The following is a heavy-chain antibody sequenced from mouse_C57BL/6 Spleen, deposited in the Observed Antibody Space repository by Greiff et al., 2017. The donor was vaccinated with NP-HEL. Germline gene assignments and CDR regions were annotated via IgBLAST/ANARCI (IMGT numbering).Heavy chain of an antibody. Sequence: QVQLKQPGTELVKPGASVKLSCKASGYTFTSYWMHWVKQRPGQGLEWIGNINPSNGGTNYNEKFKSKATLTVDKSSSTAYMELRSLTSEDSAVYFCARAVDSSGYVGYWGQGTTLTVSS. V-gene: IGHV1-53*01. J-gene: IGHJ2*01. CDR2: INPSNGGT. D-gene: IGHD3-2*02. CDR1: GYTFTSYW. CDR3: ARAVDSSGYVGY.